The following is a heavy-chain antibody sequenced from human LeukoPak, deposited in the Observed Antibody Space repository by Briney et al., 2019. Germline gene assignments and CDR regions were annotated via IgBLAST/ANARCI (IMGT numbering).Heavy chain of an antibody. J-gene: IGHJ3*02. D-gene: IGHD3/OR15-3a*01. CDR1: GFTIRSYT. Sequence: GGSLRLSCTGSGFTIRSYTMSWVRQAPGKGLEWVSYIGSSGTTVYYADSVKGRFTISRDNANSSLYLEMSSLRADDSAVYYCARADSTDGFDIWGQGTMVTVSS. CDR3: ARADSTDGFDI. CDR2: IGSSGTTV. V-gene: IGHV3-48*04.